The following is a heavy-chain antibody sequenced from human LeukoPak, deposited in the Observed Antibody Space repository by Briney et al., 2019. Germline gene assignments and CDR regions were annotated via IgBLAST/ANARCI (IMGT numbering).Heavy chain of an antibody. D-gene: IGHD2-15*01. CDR1: GFTFRSYG. Sequence: PGGSLRLSCAGCGFTFRSYGMHWVRQALGKGLEWVAVISYDGSNKYYADSVKGRFTISRDNSKNTLYLQMNSLRAEDTAVYYCAKEDHCSGGSCYFAAWYYYYGMDVWGQGTTVTVSS. CDR3: AKEDHCSGGSCYFAAWYYYYGMDV. V-gene: IGHV3-30*18. J-gene: IGHJ6*02. CDR2: ISYDGSNK.